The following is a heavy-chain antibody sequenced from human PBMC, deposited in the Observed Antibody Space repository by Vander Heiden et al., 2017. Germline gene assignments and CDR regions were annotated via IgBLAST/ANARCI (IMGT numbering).Heavy chain of an antibody. V-gene: IGHV1-18*01. Sequence: QVQLVQSGAEVKKPGASVKVSCKASGYTFTSYGISWVRQAPGQGLEWMGWFSAYNGNTNYAQKLQGRVTMTTDTSTSTAYMELRSLRSDDTAGYYWARDLLWLHITGGMDVWGQGTTGTVSS. J-gene: IGHJ6*02. D-gene: IGHD3-16*01. CDR1: GYTFTSYG. CDR3: ARDLLWLHITGGMDV. CDR2: FSAYNGNT.